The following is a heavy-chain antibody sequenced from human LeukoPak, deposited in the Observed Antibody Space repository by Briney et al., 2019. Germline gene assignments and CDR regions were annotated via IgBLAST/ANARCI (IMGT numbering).Heavy chain of an antibody. CDR2: IYYSGST. Sequence: SETLSLTCTVSGGSISSGVYYWSWIRQPPGKGLEWIGYIYYSGSTYYNPSLKSRVTISVDTSTNQFSLKLSSVTGADTAVYYCARVIGGYEGYWGQGTLVTVSS. CDR1: GGSISSGVYY. D-gene: IGHD3-10*01. J-gene: IGHJ4*02. CDR3: ARVIGGYEGY. V-gene: IGHV4-30-4*01.